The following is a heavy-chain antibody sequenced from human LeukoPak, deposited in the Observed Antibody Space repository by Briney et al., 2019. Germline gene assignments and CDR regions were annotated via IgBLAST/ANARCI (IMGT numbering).Heavy chain of an antibody. CDR1: GGTFSSYA. D-gene: IGHD6-13*01. V-gene: IGHV1-69*04. CDR3: ASRTAAGNFDY. J-gene: IGHJ4*02. Sequence: SVKVSCKASGGTFSSYAISWVQQAPGQGREWMGRIIPILGIANYAQKFQGRVMSTADKSTSTAYMELSSLRSEDTAVYYCASRTAAGNFDYWGEGTLVTVSS. CDR2: IIPILGIA.